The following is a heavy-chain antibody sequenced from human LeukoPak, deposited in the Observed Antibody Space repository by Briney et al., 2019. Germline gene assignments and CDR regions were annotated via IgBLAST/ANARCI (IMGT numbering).Heavy chain of an antibody. Sequence: SETLSLTCAVYGGSFSGYYWSWIRQPPGKGLEWIGEINHSGSTNYNPSLKSRVTISVDTSKNQFSLKLGSVTAADTAAYYCARGRRGYGSGSYYKSYNWFDPWGQGTLVTVSS. D-gene: IGHD3-10*01. V-gene: IGHV4-34*01. CDR2: INHSGST. CDR3: ARGRRGYGSGSYYKSYNWFDP. J-gene: IGHJ5*02. CDR1: GGSFSGYY.